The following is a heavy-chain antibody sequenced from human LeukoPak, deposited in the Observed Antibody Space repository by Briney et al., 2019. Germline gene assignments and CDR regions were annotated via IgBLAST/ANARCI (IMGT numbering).Heavy chain of an antibody. V-gene: IGHV3-21*01. CDR1: GFTFNNYG. D-gene: IGHD5-18*01. Sequence: GGSLRLSCAASGFTFNNYGMNWVRQAPGKGLGWVSSTSSSSFIYYADSVKGRFTISRDNAKNSLYLHMNSLRAQDTAVYYCARGTADTAMVNGLWYFDLWGRGTLVTVSS. CDR3: ARGTADTAMVNGLWYFDL. CDR2: TSSSSFI. J-gene: IGHJ2*01.